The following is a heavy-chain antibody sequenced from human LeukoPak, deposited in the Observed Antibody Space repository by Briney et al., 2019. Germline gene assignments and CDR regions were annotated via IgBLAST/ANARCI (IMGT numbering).Heavy chain of an antibody. V-gene: IGHV4-34*01. J-gene: IGHJ3*02. CDR3: ARQRRDGYNSLDAFDI. CDR1: GGSFSGYY. CDR2: INPSGST. D-gene: IGHD5-12*01. Sequence: SETLSLTCAVYGGSFSGYYWSWIRQPPGKGLEWIGEINPSGSTNYNPSLKSRVTISVDTSKNQFSLKLSSVTAADTAVYYCARQRRDGYNSLDAFDIWGQGTMVTVSS.